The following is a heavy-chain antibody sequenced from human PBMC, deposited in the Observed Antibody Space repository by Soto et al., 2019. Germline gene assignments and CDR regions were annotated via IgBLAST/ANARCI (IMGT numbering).Heavy chain of an antibody. Sequence: SETLSLTCTVPGGSISSSSYYWGWIRQPPGKGLEWIGSIYYSGSTYYNPSLKSRVTISVDTSKNQFSLKLSSVTAADTAVYYCARPIEYYYGSGSYFDPWGQGTLVTVSS. V-gene: IGHV4-39*01. D-gene: IGHD3-10*01. CDR3: ARPIEYYYGSGSYFDP. J-gene: IGHJ5*02. CDR1: GGSISSSSYY. CDR2: IYYSGST.